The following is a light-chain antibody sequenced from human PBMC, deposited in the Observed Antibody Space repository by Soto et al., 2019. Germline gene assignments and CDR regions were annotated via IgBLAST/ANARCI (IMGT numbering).Light chain of an antibody. CDR3: QQSKSFPLT. Sequence: DIQMTQSPSSVSASVGDRVTVTCRASQDINSWLTWYQQKPGKAPKVLIYIASRLQPGVPSRFSGRGSGTDFSLTISNLQPEDFQTYFCQQSKSFPLTLAGGTKVDIK. CDR1: QDINSW. J-gene: IGKJ4*01. CDR2: IAS. V-gene: IGKV1-12*01.